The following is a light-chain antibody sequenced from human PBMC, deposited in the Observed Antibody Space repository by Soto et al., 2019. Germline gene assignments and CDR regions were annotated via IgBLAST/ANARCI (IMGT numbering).Light chain of an antibody. CDR3: QHYKEYPWT. CDR1: QSVNNR. V-gene: IGKV1-5*03. Sequence: IQMTQSPSTLSASEGDRVIITCRPSQSVNNRLAWYQQRTGKAPKLLIYLASTIESAVPPRFSGSGSGTEFTLTISSLQPDNSATYYCQHYKEYPWTFGQGTKVEIK. J-gene: IGKJ1*01. CDR2: LAS.